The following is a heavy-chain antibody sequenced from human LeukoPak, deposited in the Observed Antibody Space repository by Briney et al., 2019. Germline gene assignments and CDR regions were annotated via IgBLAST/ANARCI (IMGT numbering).Heavy chain of an antibody. D-gene: IGHD2-21*02. CDR3: ARKGCTGDCYRFDP. V-gene: IGHV1-18*01. J-gene: IGHJ5*02. CDR2: INTDNGNT. CDR1: GYTFNTYG. Sequence: ASVTVSCKASGYTFNTYGISWVRQAPGQRPEWMGWINTDNGNTKYAQKFQGRVTMTTDTSTSTAYMELSSLRSDYTGVYYCARKGCTGDCYRFDPWGQGTLVAVSS.